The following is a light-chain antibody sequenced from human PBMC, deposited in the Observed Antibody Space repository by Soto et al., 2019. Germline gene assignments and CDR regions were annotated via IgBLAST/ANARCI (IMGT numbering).Light chain of an antibody. CDR2: KAS. Sequence: DIQMTQSPSTLSGSVGDRVTITCRASQTISSWLAWYQQKPGKAPKLLIYKASTLQSGVPSRFSGSGSRTDFTLAISSLQPEDVATYYCQRYNSVFSLTFGGGTKVDIK. CDR1: QTISSW. V-gene: IGKV1-5*03. CDR3: QRYNSVFSLT. J-gene: IGKJ4*01.